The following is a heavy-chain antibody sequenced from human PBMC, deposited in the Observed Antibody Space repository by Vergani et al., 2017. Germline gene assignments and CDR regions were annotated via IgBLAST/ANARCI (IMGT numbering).Heavy chain of an antibody. J-gene: IGHJ4*02. D-gene: IGHD6-13*01. CDR1: GFTFSSYS. CDR3: ARLNGGHWQQQLVDTPVDY. Sequence: EVQLVESGGGLVKPGGSLRLSCAASGFTFSSYSMNWVRQAPGKGLEWVSSISSSSSYIYYADSVKGRFTISRDNAKNSLYLQMNSLRAEDTAVYYCARLNGGHWQQQLVDTPVDYWGQGTLVTVSS. CDR2: ISSSSSYI. V-gene: IGHV3-21*01.